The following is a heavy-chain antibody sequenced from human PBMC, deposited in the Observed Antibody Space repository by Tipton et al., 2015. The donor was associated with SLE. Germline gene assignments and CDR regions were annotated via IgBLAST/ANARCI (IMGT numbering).Heavy chain of an antibody. Sequence: GLVKPSETLSLTCTVSGGSISSGDYYWSWIRQPPGKGLEWIGYIYYSGSTYYNPSLKSRVTISVDTSKNQFSLKLSSVTAADTAVYYCASMIVVIPVEARRDGMDVWGQGTTVTVSS. CDR3: ASMIVVIPVEARRDGMDV. J-gene: IGHJ6*02. CDR1: GGSISSGDYY. CDR2: IYYSGST. V-gene: IGHV4-30-4*02. D-gene: IGHD2-2*01.